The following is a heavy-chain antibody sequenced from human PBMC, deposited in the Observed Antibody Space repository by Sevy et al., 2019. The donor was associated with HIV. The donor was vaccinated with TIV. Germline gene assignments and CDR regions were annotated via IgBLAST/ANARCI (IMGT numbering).Heavy chain of an antibody. Sequence: SETLSLTCSVSEGSISGFYWTWIRQPPGKGLEYIGYIYYSGGSTNYNPSLKSRVTISVDTSKGQFSLKVSSVTAADTAVYYCARLRAMAQRNALEIWGQGTMVTVSS. CDR1: EGSISGFY. D-gene: IGHD5-18*01. CDR2: IYYSGGST. J-gene: IGHJ3*02. V-gene: IGHV4-59*01. CDR3: ARLRAMAQRNALEI.